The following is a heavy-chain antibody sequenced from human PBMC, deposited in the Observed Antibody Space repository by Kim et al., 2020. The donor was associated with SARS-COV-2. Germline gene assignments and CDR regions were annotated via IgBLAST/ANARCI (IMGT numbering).Heavy chain of an antibody. CDR2: TTRSGDGS. D-gene: IGHD3-10*01. J-gene: IGHJ4*02. CDR1: GFTFNDYA. V-gene: IGHV3-64D*06. CDR3: VRYGRSYGAVL. Sequence: GGSLRLSCLGSGFTFNDYAIHWVRWAPGKGLEYVSATTRSGDGSFYADSVEGRFTISRDNSKSTLYLQMNSLGPEDTSVYYCVRYGRSYGAVLWGQGTLVIVSS.